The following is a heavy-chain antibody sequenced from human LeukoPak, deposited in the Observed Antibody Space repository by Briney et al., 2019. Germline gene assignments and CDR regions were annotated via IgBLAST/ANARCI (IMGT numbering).Heavy chain of an antibody. CDR1: GFTFSSYS. Sequence: PGGSLRLSCAASGFTFSSYSMNWVRQAPGKGLEWVSSISSSSSYIYYADSVEGRFTISRDNAKNSLYLQMNSLRAEDTAVYYCARDYDFWSGYYSGYFDYWGQGTLVTVSS. CDR2: ISSSSSYI. D-gene: IGHD3-3*01. CDR3: ARDYDFWSGYYSGYFDY. J-gene: IGHJ4*02. V-gene: IGHV3-21*01.